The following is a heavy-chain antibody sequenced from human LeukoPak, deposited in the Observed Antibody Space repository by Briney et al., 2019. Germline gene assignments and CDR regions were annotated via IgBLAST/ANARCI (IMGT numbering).Heavy chain of an antibody. CDR2: IHSSGST. Sequence: SETLSLTCTVSGDSTSTFSDYWGWLRQSPGKVLEYIGTIHSSGSTHYNPSLKSRVTISVDTSKNQLSLRLSSVTATDTAVYYCARGRLRTASDSWGQGTLVTVSS. CDR3: ARGRLRTASDS. J-gene: IGHJ4*02. CDR1: GDSTSTFSDY. D-gene: IGHD5-12*01. V-gene: IGHV4-39*01.